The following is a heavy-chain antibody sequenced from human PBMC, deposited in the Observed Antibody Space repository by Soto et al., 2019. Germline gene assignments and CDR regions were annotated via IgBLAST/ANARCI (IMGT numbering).Heavy chain of an antibody. J-gene: IGHJ4*02. Sequence: GGSLRLSCAASGFTLSNYGMHWVRQAPGNGLEWVAVISYEGSNKKYAYSVKGRFTISRDNSNNTVYLQTDSLRAEDTAVYYCAKDRFGYYYDSSGYPFDSWGQGTVVTVSS. CDR2: ISYEGSNK. V-gene: IGHV3-30*18. D-gene: IGHD3-22*01. CDR3: AKDRFGYYYDSSGYPFDS. CDR1: GFTLSNYG.